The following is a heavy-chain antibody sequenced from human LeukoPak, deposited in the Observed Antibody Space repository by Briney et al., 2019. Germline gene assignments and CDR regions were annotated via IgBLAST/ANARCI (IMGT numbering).Heavy chain of an antibody. CDR3: ARGRVYYGSGSYYYFDY. Sequence: GSSVKVSCKASRGTFSSYAISWVRQAPGRGLEWMGGTIPIFGTANYAQKFQGRVTITADKSTSTAYMELSSLRSEDTAVYYCARGRVYYGSGSYYYFDYWGQGTLVTVSS. D-gene: IGHD3-10*01. J-gene: IGHJ4*02. V-gene: IGHV1-69*06. CDR2: TIPIFGTA. CDR1: RGTFSSYA.